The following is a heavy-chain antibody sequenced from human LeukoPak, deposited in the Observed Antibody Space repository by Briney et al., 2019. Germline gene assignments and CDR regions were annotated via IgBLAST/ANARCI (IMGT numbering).Heavy chain of an antibody. Sequence: ASVKVSCKASGYTFTSYGISWVRQAPGQGLEWMGWISAYNGNTNYAQKLQGRVTMTTDTSTSTAYMELRSLRSDDTAVYYCARGEDYGDSYYYYYGMDVWGQGTTVTVSS. CDR2: ISAYNGNT. CDR3: ARGEDYGDSYYYYYGMDV. V-gene: IGHV1-18*01. D-gene: IGHD4-17*01. J-gene: IGHJ6*02. CDR1: GYTFTSYG.